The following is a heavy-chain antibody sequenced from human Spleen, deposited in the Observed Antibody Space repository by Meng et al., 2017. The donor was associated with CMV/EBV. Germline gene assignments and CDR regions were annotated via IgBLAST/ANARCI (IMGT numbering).Heavy chain of an antibody. D-gene: IGHD2-2*01. CDR3: ASDNCTTASCHLGHFDL. CDR2: VIPLFSTS. J-gene: IGHJ2*01. Sequence: DSFSNYAISWVRQAPGNGLEWMGGVIPLFSTSNYAQKFRGRVTITADESTRTAYMKLSSLKSEDTAIYYCASDNCTTASCHLGHFDLWGRGTLVTVSS. CDR1: DSFSNYA. V-gene: IGHV1-69*01.